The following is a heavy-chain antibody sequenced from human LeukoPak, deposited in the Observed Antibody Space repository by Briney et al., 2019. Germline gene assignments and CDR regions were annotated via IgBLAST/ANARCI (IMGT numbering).Heavy chain of an antibody. D-gene: IGHD3-10*01. J-gene: IGHJ6*02. CDR1: GYTFTSYD. Sequence: ASVKVSCKASGYTFTSYDINWVRQATGQGLEWMGWMNPNSGNTGYAQKFQGRVTMTRNTSISTAYMELSSLRSEDTAVYYCARDKVWFGELLSLYYYGMDVWGQGTTVTVSS. V-gene: IGHV1-8*01. CDR2: MNPNSGNT. CDR3: ARDKVWFGELLSLYYYGMDV.